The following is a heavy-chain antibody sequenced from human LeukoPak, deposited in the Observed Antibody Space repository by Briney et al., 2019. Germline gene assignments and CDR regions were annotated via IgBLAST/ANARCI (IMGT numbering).Heavy chain of an antibody. CDR1: GFTFSSYW. CDR2: IKQDGSEK. Sequence: GGSLRLSCAASGFTFSSYWMSWVRQAPGKGLEWVANIKQDGSEKYYVDSVKGRFTISRDNAKNSLYLQMNSLRAEDTAVYYCARESARPRQSYYYYYYMDVWGKGTTVTVSS. D-gene: IGHD6-6*01. J-gene: IGHJ6*03. V-gene: IGHV3-7*01. CDR3: ARESARPRQSYYYYYYMDV.